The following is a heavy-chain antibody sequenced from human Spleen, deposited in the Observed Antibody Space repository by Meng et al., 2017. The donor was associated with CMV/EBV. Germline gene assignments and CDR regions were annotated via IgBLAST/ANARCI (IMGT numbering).Heavy chain of an antibody. Sequence: SETLSLTCTVSDDPFRSYYWNWIRQSPGRGLEWIGYVFHTGSTNYSPSLKTRVTISLDTSKNQFSLKLSSVTAADTAVYYCVRRRKQGGFDPWGQGILVTVSS. V-gene: IGHV4-59*01. CDR2: VFHTGST. CDR1: DDPFRSYY. J-gene: IGHJ5*02. CDR3: VRRRKQGGFDP.